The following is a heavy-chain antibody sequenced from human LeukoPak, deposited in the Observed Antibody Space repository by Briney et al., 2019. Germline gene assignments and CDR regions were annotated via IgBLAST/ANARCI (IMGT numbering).Heavy chain of an antibody. D-gene: IGHD1-26*01. J-gene: IGHJ5*02. CDR1: GYTFTSYY. Sequence: ASVKVSCKSSGYTFTSYYMHWVRQAPGQGLEWMGLIDPTGGSTGYAQKFQGRVTMTRDMSTSTDYMELSSLRSEDTAIYYCARDNSVGDNAWWFDPWGQGTLVTVSS. CDR2: IDPTGGST. V-gene: IGHV1-46*01. CDR3: ARDNSVGDNAWWFDP.